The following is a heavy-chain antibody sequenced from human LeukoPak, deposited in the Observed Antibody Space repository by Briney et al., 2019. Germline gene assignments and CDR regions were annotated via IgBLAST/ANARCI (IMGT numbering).Heavy chain of an antibody. CDR1: AYTFTDYY. CDR3: ARWDTDGLDY. Sequence: GASVKVSCKASAYTFTDYYMHWVRQAPGQGLEWMGWINPTSGGTKYAQKFHGWVTPTRDTSISTAYIELTGLKSDDTAVYYCARWDTDGLDYWGQGTLVTVSS. J-gene: IGHJ4*02. V-gene: IGHV1-2*04. D-gene: IGHD5-18*01. CDR2: INPTSGGT.